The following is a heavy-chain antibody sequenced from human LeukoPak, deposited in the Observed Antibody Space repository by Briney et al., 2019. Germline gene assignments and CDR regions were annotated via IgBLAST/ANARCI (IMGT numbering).Heavy chain of an antibody. J-gene: IGHJ4*02. D-gene: IGHD3-10*01. CDR1: GGSISSTSYY. CDR3: AMSGSGNYYNEQFDY. Sequence: SETLSLTCTVSGGSISSTSYYWGCIRQPPGKGLEWIGSIYYSGSTYYNPSLKSRVTISVDTSKNHFSLKLSSVTAADTAVYYCAMSGSGNYYNEQFDYWGQGTLVTVSS. CDR2: IYYSGST. V-gene: IGHV4-39*01.